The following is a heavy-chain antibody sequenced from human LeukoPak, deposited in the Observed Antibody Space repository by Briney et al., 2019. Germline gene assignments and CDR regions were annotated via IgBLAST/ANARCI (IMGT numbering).Heavy chain of an antibody. CDR2: IYYSGST. J-gene: IGHJ6*02. CDR3: ARDRWFPSPYGMDV. D-gene: IGHD3-10*01. CDR1: GGSIGSGDYY. V-gene: IGHV4-30-4*01. Sequence: SETLSLTCTVSGGSIGSGDYYWGWGRQPPGRGLEWIGYIYYSGSTYYYPSLKSRVTISIDTSKNQFSLRLTSVTAADTAVYYCARDRWFPSPYGMDVWGQGTTVTVSS.